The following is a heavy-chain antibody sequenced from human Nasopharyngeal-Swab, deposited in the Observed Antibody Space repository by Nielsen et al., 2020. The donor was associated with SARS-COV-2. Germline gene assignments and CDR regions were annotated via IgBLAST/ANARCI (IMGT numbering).Heavy chain of an antibody. CDR2: INHSGST. CDR3: ARKRRYFDWLLGRYFDY. V-gene: IGHV4-34*01. J-gene: IGHJ4*02. D-gene: IGHD3-9*01. Sequence: SETLSLTCAVYGGSFSGYYWSWIRQPPGKGLEWIGEINHSGSTNYNPSLKSRVTISVDTSKNQFSLKLSSVTAADTAVYYCARKRRYFDWLLGRYFDYWGQGTLVTVSS. CDR1: GGSFSGYY.